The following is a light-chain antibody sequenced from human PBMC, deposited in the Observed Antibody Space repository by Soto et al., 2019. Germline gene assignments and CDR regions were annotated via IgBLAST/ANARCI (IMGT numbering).Light chain of an antibody. V-gene: IGKV3-20*01. CDR1: QRVSSSY. CDR3: QQYGSSPRT. Sequence: EIVLTQSPGTLSLSPGERATLSCRASQRVSSSYLAWYQQKPGQAPRLLIYGASSRGTGSPDRFSGSGSGTDFTLTISRLEPEDFAVYYCQQYGSSPRTFGQGTKVDIK. CDR2: GAS. J-gene: IGKJ1*01.